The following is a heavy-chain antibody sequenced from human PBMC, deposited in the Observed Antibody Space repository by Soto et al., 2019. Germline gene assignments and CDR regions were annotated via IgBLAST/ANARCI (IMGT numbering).Heavy chain of an antibody. V-gene: IGHV3-33*01. J-gene: IGHJ5*02. CDR3: VRGSSKKATCWQGHGLNP. Sequence: QVHLVESGGGVVQPGTDLRLSCEVSGFSLESNGMHWVRQFPGKGLEWVAVIWCDGSKKFYSDSVQGRFTISRDNSKNTVMLNMSCLTGDYAALYYCVRGSSKKATCWQGHGLNPWGKGTRVTVSA. D-gene: IGHD2-2*01. CDR2: IWCDGSKK. CDR1: GFSLESNG.